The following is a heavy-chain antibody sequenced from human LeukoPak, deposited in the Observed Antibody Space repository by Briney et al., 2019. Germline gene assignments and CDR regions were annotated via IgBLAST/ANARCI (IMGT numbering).Heavy chain of an antibody. CDR1: GFTFSSYA. J-gene: IGHJ5*02. D-gene: IGHD6-13*01. V-gene: IGHV3-23*01. CDR3: AKDMYSSSVPNWFDP. Sequence: GGSLRLSCAASGFTFSSYAMSWVRQAPGKGLEWVSAISGSGGSTYYADSVKGRFTISRDNSKNTLYLQMNSLRAEDTAVYYCAKDMYSSSVPNWFDPWGQGILVTVSS. CDR2: ISGSGGST.